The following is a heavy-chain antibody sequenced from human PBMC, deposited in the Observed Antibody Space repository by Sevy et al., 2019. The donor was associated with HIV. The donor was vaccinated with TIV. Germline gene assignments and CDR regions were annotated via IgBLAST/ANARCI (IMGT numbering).Heavy chain of an antibody. CDR1: GASISSGVYS. CDR2: IYHSGNT. D-gene: IGHD4-17*01. CDR3: ARDGGTMTTPGCLDF. V-gene: IGHV4-30-2*01. Sequence: SETLSLTCAVSGASISSGVYSWNWIRQPSGKGLEWIGYIYHSGNTYYNPSLKSRVTISVDRSNNQFSLKMRSVTAADTAVYYCARDGGTMTTPGCLDFWGQGIMVTVSS. J-gene: IGHJ3*01.